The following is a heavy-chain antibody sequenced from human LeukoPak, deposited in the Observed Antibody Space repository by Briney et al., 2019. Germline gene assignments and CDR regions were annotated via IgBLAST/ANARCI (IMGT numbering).Heavy chain of an antibody. CDR2: IYYSGST. CDR3: ARGALDAFDI. Sequence: PSETLSLTCTVSGGSISSHYWSWIRQPPGTGLEWIGYIYYSGSTNYNPSLKGRVTISVDTSKDQFSLKLSSVTAADTAVYYCARGALDAFDIWGQGTMVTVSS. J-gene: IGHJ3*02. D-gene: IGHD3-16*01. V-gene: IGHV4-59*11. CDR1: GGSISSHY.